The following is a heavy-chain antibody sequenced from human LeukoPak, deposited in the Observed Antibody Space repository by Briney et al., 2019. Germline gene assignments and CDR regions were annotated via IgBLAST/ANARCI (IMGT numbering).Heavy chain of an antibody. CDR1: GYTFTGYY. D-gene: IGHD6-19*01. Sequence: ASVKVSCKASGYTFTGYYMHWVRQAPGQGLEWMGWINPNSGDTNYAQKFQGRVTMTRDTSISTAYMGLSRLRSDDTAVYYCARDKSGNSGWYSYFDYWGQGTLVTVSS. CDR2: INPNSGDT. V-gene: IGHV1-2*02. J-gene: IGHJ4*02. CDR3: ARDKSGNSGWYSYFDY.